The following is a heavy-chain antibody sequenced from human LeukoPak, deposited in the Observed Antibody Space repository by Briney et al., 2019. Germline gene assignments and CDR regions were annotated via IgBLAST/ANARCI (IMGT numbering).Heavy chain of an antibody. D-gene: IGHD3-22*01. CDR2: ISAYNGDR. V-gene: IGHV1-18*01. J-gene: IGHJ5*02. CDR3: ARDYYDSTGGNWFDP. CDR1: GYTFSNYG. Sequence: ASVKVSCKASGYTFSNYGVSWVRQAPGQGLEWMGWISAYNGDRNYAQKFLGRVTMTTDTSTTTAYMELRSLRSDDTALYYCARDYYDSTGGNWFDPWGQGTLVSVSS.